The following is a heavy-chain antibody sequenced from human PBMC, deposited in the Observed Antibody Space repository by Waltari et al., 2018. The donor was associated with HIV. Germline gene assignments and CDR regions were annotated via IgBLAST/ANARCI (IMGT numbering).Heavy chain of an antibody. J-gene: IGHJ6*02. CDR1: GFSLSSHT. V-gene: IGHV3-21*02. Sequence: EVRLMESGGGLVRPGGSIGLTGVGSGFSLSSHTLTAVRPAPGKGLEGVSSISSSSKYIYNGDSGQGRFTISRDNSNNSLYLQMDRLKAEDTAVYYCARERGSCRGGACEYFGMDVWGQGTTVTVSS. CDR2: ISSSSKYI. CDR3: ARERGSCRGGACEYFGMDV. D-gene: IGHD2-15*01.